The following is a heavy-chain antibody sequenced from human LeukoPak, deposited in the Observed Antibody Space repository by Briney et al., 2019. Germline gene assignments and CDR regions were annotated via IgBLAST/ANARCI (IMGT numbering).Heavy chain of an antibody. V-gene: IGHV3-15*01. CDR3: TTDRLRFLEWLNYYGMDV. J-gene: IGHJ6*02. CDR1: GFTFSNAW. CDR2: IKSKTDGGTT. Sequence: GGSLRLSCAASGFTFSNAWMSWVRQAPGKGLEWVGRIKSKTDGGTTDYAAPVKGRFTISRDDSKNTLYLQMNSLKTEDTAVYYCTTDRLRFLEWLNYYGMDVWGQGTTVTASS. D-gene: IGHD3-3*01.